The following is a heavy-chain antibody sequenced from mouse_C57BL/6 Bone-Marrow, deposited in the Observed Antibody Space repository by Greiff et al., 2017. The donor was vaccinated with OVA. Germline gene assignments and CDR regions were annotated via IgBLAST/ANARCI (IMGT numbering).Heavy chain of an antibody. D-gene: IGHD1-1*02. Sequence: EVMLVESGGGLVKPGGSLKLSCAASGFTFSSYAMSWVRQTPKKRLEWVATISDGGSYTYYPDNVKGRFTISRDNAKNNLYLQMSHLKSEDTAMYYCARDRGLWYWGQGTSVTVSS. CDR3: ARDRGLWY. CDR2: ISDGGSYT. V-gene: IGHV5-4*01. J-gene: IGHJ4*01. CDR1: GFTFSSYA.